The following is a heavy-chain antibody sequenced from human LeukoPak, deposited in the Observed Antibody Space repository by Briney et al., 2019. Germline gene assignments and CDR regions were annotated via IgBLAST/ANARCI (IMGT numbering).Heavy chain of an antibody. D-gene: IGHD6-13*01. V-gene: IGHV4-34*01. CDR2: INHSGST. CDR3: ARRGRIAAAGYFDY. J-gene: IGHJ4*02. CDR1: GGSFSGYY. Sequence: SETLSLNCAVYGGSFSGYYWSWIRQPPGKGLEWIGEINHSGSTNYNPSLKSRVTISVDTSKNQFSLKLSSVTAADTAVHYCARRGRIAAAGYFDYWGQGTLVTVSS.